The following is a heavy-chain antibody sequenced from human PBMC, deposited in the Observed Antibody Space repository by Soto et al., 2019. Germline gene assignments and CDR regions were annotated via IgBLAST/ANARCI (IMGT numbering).Heavy chain of an antibody. CDR3: AIASYSISWPYYFDY. V-gene: IGHV3-23*01. D-gene: IGHD6-13*01. CDR1: GFTFSSYG. J-gene: IGHJ4*02. Sequence: PGGSLRLSCAASGFTFSSYGMHWVRLAPGQGLEWISVISSSGDSTYYADSVKGRFTISRDNSKNTFYLQMNSLRGEDTTVYYCAIASYSISWPYYFDYWGQGTLVTVSS. CDR2: ISSSGDST.